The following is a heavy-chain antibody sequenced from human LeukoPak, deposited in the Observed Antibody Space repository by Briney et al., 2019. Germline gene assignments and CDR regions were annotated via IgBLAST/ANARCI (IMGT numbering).Heavy chain of an antibody. J-gene: IGHJ6*04. CDR2: IKQDGSEK. CDR3: ARDRGFDCMDV. Sequence: PGGSLRLSCAASGFTFSSYWMSWVRQAPGKELEWVANIKQDGSEKYYVDSVKGRFTISRDNSKNTLYLQMNSLRAEDTAVYYCARDRGFDCMDVWGKGTTVTVSS. D-gene: IGHD3-10*01. CDR1: GFTFSSYW. V-gene: IGHV3-7*01.